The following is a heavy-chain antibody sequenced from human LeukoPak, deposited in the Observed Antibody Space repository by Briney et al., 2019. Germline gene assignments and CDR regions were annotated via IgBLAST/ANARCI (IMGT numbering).Heavy chain of an antibody. Sequence: PGGSLRLSCAASGFTFSSYSMNWVRQAPGKGLEWVSYISSSSSTNYYADSVKGRFTIARDNAKNPLYLQMNSLRAEDTAVYYCARGGRAAAGEERGYYYYYYMDVWGKGTTVTVSS. D-gene: IGHD6-13*01. V-gene: IGHV3-48*04. CDR2: ISSSSSTN. CDR3: ARGGRAAAGEERGYYYYYYMDV. CDR1: GFTFSSYS. J-gene: IGHJ6*03.